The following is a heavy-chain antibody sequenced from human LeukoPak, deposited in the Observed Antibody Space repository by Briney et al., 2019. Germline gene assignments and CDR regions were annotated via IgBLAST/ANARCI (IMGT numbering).Heavy chain of an antibody. V-gene: IGHV3-21*01. D-gene: IGHD1-26*01. Sequence: SISSIGSFIYYADSVKGRFTISRDNAKNSLYVQMNSLRAEDTAVYYCAKGWSWEPSYYFDYWGQGTLVTVSS. CDR2: ISSIGSFI. CDR3: AKGWSWEPSYYFDY. J-gene: IGHJ4*02.